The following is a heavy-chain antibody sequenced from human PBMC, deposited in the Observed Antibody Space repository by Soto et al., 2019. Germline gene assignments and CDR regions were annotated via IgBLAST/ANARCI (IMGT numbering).Heavy chain of an antibody. CDR2: ISGNGGNT. D-gene: IGHD2-2*01. Sequence: GGSLRLSCAASGFTFSDYYMSWIRQAPGKGLEWVAGISGNGGNTYYAESVKGRFTISRDNSKNTLYVQMNSLRAEDTAVYYCAKDFGGGFCSGTTCYNYFDYWGQGTQVTVSS. CDR3: AKDFGGGFCSGTTCYNYFDY. J-gene: IGHJ4*02. V-gene: IGHV3-23*01. CDR1: GFTFSDYY.